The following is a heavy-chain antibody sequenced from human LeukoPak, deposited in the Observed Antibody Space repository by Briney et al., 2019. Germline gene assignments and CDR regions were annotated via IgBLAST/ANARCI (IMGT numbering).Heavy chain of an antibody. D-gene: IGHD3-22*01. CDR3: ASGSYDSSGRPL. J-gene: IGHJ4*02. CDR1: GGSISSYY. V-gene: IGHV4-59*01. CDR2: IYYSGST. Sequence: SETLTLTCTVSGGSISSYYWSWIRQPPGKGLEWVGYIYYSGSTNYNPSLKSRVTISVDTSKNQFSLKLSSVTAADTAVYYCASGSYDSSGRPLWGQGTLVTVSS.